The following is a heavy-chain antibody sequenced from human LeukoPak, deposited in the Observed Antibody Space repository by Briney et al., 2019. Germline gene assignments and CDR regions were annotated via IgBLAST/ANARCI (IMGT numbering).Heavy chain of an antibody. J-gene: IGHJ4*02. V-gene: IGHV3-15*05. CDR3: TTVPAYTSGWFGGIGY. Sequence: NAGGSLRLSCAASGFTFSSAYMSWVRQAPGKGLEWVGRIKSQTDGGSADYAAPVRGRFTISRDDSRTTLYLEMNSLKDGDTAVYYCTTVPAYTSGWFGGIGYWGQGTRVTVSS. CDR2: IKSQTDGGSA. CDR1: GFTFSSAY. D-gene: IGHD6-19*01.